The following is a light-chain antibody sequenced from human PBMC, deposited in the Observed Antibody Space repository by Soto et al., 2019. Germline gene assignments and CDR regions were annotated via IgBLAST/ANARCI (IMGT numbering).Light chain of an antibody. CDR1: QSVSSK. CDR2: GAS. Sequence: EIVMTQSPATLSVSPGEGATLSCRASQSVSSKLAWYQQKPGQAPRLLIYGASTRATGIPDRFSGSGSGTDFTLTISDVQPEDFALYYCHQRQSWPRTFGQGTKVDIK. CDR3: HQRQSWPRT. J-gene: IGKJ1*01. V-gene: IGKV3-15*01.